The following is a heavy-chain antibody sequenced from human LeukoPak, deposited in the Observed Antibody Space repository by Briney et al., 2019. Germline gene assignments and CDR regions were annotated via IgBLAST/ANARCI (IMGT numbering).Heavy chain of an antibody. CDR1: GGSFSGYY. Sequence: PLETLSLTCAVYGGSFSGYYWSWIRQPAGKGLEWIGRIYTSGSTNYNPSLKSRVTISVDTSKNQFSLKLSSVTAADTAVYYCARGYSGSYYHDAFDIWGQGTMVTVSS. J-gene: IGHJ3*02. V-gene: IGHV4-59*10. D-gene: IGHD1-26*01. CDR3: ARGYSGSYYHDAFDI. CDR2: IYTSGST.